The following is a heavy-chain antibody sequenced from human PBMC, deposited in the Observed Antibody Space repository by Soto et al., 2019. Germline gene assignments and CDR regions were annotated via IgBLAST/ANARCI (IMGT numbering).Heavy chain of an antibody. CDR2: ISAYNGNT. CDR1: GYTFTSYG. D-gene: IGHD3-3*01. Sequence: QVPLVQSGAEVKKPGASVKVSCKASGYTFTSYGISWVRQAPGQGLERLGWISAYNGNTNYAQKLQGRGTMTPDTSTSTAYMELRRLRSDDTAVYYCASYDFWSGSTFDYWGQGPLVTVSS. J-gene: IGHJ4*02. CDR3: ASYDFWSGSTFDY. V-gene: IGHV1-18*04.